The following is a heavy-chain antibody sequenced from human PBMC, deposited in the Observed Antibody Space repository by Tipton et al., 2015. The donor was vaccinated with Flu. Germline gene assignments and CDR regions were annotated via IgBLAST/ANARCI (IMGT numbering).Heavy chain of an antibody. Sequence: VQLVQSGGGLIQPGGSLRLSCAASGFTVSSSYMSWVRQAPGKGLEWVSVIYSAGSTYYADSVKGRFTISRDNSENTLYLQVNSLRAEDTAVYYCARSPYFDGSGYILYFDYWGQGALVTVSS. CDR3: ARSPYFDGSGYILYFDY. CDR2: IYSAGST. V-gene: IGHV3-53*01. J-gene: IGHJ4*02. D-gene: IGHD3-22*01. CDR1: GFTVSSSY.